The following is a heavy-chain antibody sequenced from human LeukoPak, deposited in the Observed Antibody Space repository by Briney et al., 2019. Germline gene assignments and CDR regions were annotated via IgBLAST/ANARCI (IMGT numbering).Heavy chain of an antibody. D-gene: IGHD3-16*01. CDR2: ISSSGGT. J-gene: IGHJ4*02. V-gene: IGHV4-4*09. CDR3: ARLLDWGPFDF. CDR1: GGSISSHY. Sequence: PSETLSLTCTVSGGSISSHYWSWVRQTPEKGLELIGYISSSGGTKYNASLKSRVRISMDTSMNQFSLKLTSVTAADTAVFYCARLLDWGPFDFWGQGTLVTVSS.